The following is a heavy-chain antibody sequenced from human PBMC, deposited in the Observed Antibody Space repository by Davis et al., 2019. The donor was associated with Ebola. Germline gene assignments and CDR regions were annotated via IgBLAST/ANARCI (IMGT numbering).Heavy chain of an antibody. D-gene: IGHD5-18*01. Sequence: GESLKIPCAASGFTFSDHYMDWVRQAPGKGLEWVGRIRSKANSYATAYAASVKGRFTISRDDSKNTAYLQMNSLKTEDTAVYYCTGTYSYGYSFDYWGQGTLVTVSS. CDR3: TGTYSYGYSFDY. V-gene: IGHV3-73*01. CDR2: IRSKANSYAT. J-gene: IGHJ4*02. CDR1: GFTFSDHY.